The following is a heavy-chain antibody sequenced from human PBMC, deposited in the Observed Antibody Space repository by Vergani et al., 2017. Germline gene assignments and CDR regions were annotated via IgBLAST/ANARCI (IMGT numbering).Heavy chain of an antibody. V-gene: IGHV4-39*07. CDR2: INHSGST. CDR3: AREGGSRGLDY. CDR1: GGSISSSSYY. Sequence: QLQLQESGPGLVKPSETLSLTCTVSGGSISSSSYYWSWIRQPPGKGLEWIGEINHSGSTNYNPSLKSRVTISVDTSKNQFSLKLSSVTAADTAVYYCAREGGSRGLDYWGQGTLVTVSS. D-gene: IGHD6-13*01. J-gene: IGHJ4*02.